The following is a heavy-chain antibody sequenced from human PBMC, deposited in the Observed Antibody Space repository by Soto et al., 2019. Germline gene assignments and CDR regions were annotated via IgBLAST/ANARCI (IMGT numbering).Heavy chain of an antibody. CDR3: ARHQGIWITMVRGKHYGMDV. Sequence: PGESLKISCKGSGYSFTSYWIGWVRQMPGKGLEWMGIIYPGDSDTRYSPSFQGQVTISADKSISTAYLQWSSLKASDTAMYYCARHQGIWITMVRGKHYGMDVWGQGTTVTVSS. V-gene: IGHV5-51*01. D-gene: IGHD3-10*01. CDR2: IYPGDSDT. J-gene: IGHJ6*02. CDR1: GYSFTSYW.